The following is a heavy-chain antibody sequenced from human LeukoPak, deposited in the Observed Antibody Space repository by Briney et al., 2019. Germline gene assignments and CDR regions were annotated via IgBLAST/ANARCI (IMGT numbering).Heavy chain of an antibody. CDR2: ISSSGSTI. CDR1: GFTFSDYY. V-gene: IGHV3-11*01. CDR3: ARSLAAAGEYYYYYMDV. D-gene: IGHD6-13*01. J-gene: IGHJ6*03. Sequence: GGSLRLSCAASGFTFSDYYMSWIRQAPGKGLEWVSYISSSGSTIYYADSVKGRFTISRDNAKNSLYLQMNSLRAEDTAVYYCARSLAAAGEYYYYYMDVWGKGTTVTISS.